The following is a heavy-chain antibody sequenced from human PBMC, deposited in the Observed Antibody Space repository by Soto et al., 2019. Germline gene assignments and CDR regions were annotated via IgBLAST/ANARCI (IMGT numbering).Heavy chain of an antibody. D-gene: IGHD6-13*01. Sequence: EVQLLESGGGLVQPGGSLRLSCAAAGFTSSIYAMSWVRQAPGKGLEWVSAISGSGGSTYYADSVKGRFNISRDNSKNTLYLQMNSLRADDTAVYYCAKATRGGAATLIRDYWGQGTLVTVSS. CDR3: AKATRGGAATLIRDY. CDR1: GFTSSIYA. J-gene: IGHJ4*02. CDR2: ISGSGGST. V-gene: IGHV3-23*01.